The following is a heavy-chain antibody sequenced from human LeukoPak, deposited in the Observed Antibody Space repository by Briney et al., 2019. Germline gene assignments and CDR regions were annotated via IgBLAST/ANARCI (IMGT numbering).Heavy chain of an antibody. J-gene: IGHJ4*02. V-gene: IGHV4-59*08. CDR1: GGSISRYY. CDR3: ARQDGSFTTFDF. Sequence: PSETLSLTCSVSGGSISRYYWTWIRQPPGKGPEWIGYMSYSGNTEYNPSLKRRVTISLDTTKNQFSLKLSSVTAADTAIYYCARQDGSFTTFDFWGQGILVTVSS. CDR2: MSYSGNT. D-gene: IGHD3-10*01.